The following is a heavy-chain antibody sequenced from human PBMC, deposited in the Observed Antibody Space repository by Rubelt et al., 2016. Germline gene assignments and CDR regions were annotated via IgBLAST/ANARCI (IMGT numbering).Heavy chain of an antibody. D-gene: IGHD5-12*01. Sequence: EVQVVESGGDLVQPGGSLRLSCAASGFTVRTHGLTWVRQAPGKGLEWVSSISVSGANTYYADSVKGRFTSSRDISKNTVYQQLNSLTADDTAVYYCANWKSGAHIYFDYWGQGTLVNVSS. CDR1: GFTVRTHG. CDR2: ISVSGANT. J-gene: IGHJ4*02. V-gene: IGHV3-23*04. CDR3: ANWKSGAHIYFDY.